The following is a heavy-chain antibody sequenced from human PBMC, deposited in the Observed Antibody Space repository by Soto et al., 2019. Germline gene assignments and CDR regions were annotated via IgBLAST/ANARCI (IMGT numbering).Heavy chain of an antibody. CDR1: GGSFSGYT. J-gene: IGHJ4*02. CDR2: INHSGST. CDR3: ARGRENGIAAAGTVSGPGYYFDY. V-gene: IGHV4-34*01. Sequence: SETLSLTCAVYGGSFSGYTGSWIRQPPGKGLEGIGEINHSGSTNYNPSLKSRVTISVDTSKNQFSLKLSSVTAADTAVYYCARGRENGIAAAGTVSGPGYYFDYWGQGTLVTVSS. D-gene: IGHD6-13*01.